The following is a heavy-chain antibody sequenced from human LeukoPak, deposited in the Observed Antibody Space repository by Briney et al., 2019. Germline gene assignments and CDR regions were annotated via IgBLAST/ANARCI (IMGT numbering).Heavy chain of an antibody. CDR1: GGSISSYY. J-gene: IGHJ4*02. V-gene: IGHV4-59*01. D-gene: IGHD3-9*01. Sequence: SETLSLTCTVSGGSISSYYWSWIRQPPGKGLEWIGYIYYSGSTNYNPSLKSRVTISVDTSKNQFSLKLSSVTAADTAVYYCARYDYDILTGYFDYWGQGTLVTVSS. CDR2: IYYSGST. CDR3: ARYDYDILTGYFDY.